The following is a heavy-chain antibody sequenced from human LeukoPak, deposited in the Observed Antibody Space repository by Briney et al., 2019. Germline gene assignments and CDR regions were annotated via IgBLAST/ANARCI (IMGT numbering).Heavy chain of an antibody. V-gene: IGHV3-48*03. CDR1: GFTFSTCE. CDR2: ISSSGGSI. J-gene: IGHJ4*02. D-gene: IGHD3-10*01. Sequence: QPGRSLRLSCAASGFTFSTCEVNWVRQAPGKGLEWVSYISSSGGSIYYADSVKGRFTISRDNAKNSLYLQMNSLRAEDTAVYYCARVHGSGSYCFDYWGQGTLVTVSS. CDR3: ARVHGSGSYCFDY.